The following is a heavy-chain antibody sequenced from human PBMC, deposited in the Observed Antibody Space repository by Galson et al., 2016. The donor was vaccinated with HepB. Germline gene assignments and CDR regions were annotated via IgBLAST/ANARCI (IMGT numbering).Heavy chain of an antibody. CDR3: AKSNGYSNGHGLDY. J-gene: IGHJ4*02. D-gene: IGHD5-18*01. CDR1: GFNVISSY. V-gene: IGHV3-53*01. CDR2: INSAGNT. Sequence: SLRLSCAASGFNVISSYISWVRQVPGKGLEWISIINSAGNTYYADSVKGRFTISRDNSENTVFPQMNSLRAEDTAVYYCAKSNGYSNGHGLDYWGRGTLVTVSS.